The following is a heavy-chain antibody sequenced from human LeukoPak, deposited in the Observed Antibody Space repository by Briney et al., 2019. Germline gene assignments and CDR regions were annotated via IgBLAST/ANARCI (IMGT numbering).Heavy chain of an antibody. D-gene: IGHD2-2*02. CDR3: AHMAAIGSYYFDY. V-gene: IGHV2-5*01. J-gene: IGHJ4*02. CDR2: IYWNDDK. Sequence: TLSLTCTVSGGSISSYYWSWIRQPPGKGLEWLALIYWNDDKRYSPSLKSRLTITKDTSKNQVVLTMTNMDPVDTATYYCAHMAAIGSYYFDYWGQGTLVTVSS. CDR1: GGSISSYYW.